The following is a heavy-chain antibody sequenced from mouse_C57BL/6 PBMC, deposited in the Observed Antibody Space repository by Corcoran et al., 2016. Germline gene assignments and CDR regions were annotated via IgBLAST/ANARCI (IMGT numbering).Heavy chain of an antibody. CDR2: INPYNGGT. V-gene: IGHV1-19*01. Sequence: EVQLQQSGPVLVKPGASVKMYCKASGYTFTDYYMNWVKQSHGKSLEWIGVINPYNGGTSYNQNFKGKATLTVDKSSITAYMELNSLTSEDSAGYYGARPGLLRSWFAYWGQGTLVTVSA. CDR3: ARPGLLRSWFAY. J-gene: IGHJ3*01. D-gene: IGHD1-1*01. CDR1: GYTFTDYY.